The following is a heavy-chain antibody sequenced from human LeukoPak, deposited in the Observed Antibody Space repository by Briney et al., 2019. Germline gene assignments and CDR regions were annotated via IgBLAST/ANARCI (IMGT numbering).Heavy chain of an antibody. V-gene: IGHV4-59*01. CDR2: ISYSGST. D-gene: IGHD6-19*01. CDR1: GGSISSYY. CDR3: VRSAVAGGADY. J-gene: IGHJ4*02. Sequence: SETLSLTCTVSGGSISSYYWSWIRQPPGKGLEWIGYISYSGSTNYNPSLKSRVTISVDTSKNQFSLKLSSVAAADTAVYYCVRSAVAGGADYWGQGTLVTVSS.